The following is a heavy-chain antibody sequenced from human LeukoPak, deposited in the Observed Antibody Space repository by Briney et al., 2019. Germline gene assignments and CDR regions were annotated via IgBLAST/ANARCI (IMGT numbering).Heavy chain of an antibody. CDR2: IVGSST. CDR3: TRDEPGSSWFN. D-gene: IGHD6-19*01. J-gene: IGHJ4*02. CDR1: GFTVRDYH. V-gene: IGHV3-23*01. Sequence: PGGSLRLSCAASGFTVRDYHMSWIRQAPGKGLELVSAIVGSSTHHADSVKGRFTISRDNFKNTLNLQMNSLGAEDSAIYYCTRDEPGSSWFNWGQGTLVTVSS.